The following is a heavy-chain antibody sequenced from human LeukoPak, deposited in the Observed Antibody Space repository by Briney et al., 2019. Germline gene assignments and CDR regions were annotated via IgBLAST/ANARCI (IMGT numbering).Heavy chain of an antibody. V-gene: IGHV3-49*04. J-gene: IGHJ6*02. D-gene: IGHD6-19*01. CDR2: IRSKAYGGTT. Sequence: GGSLRLSCIGSGFTFGDYAMSWVRQAPGKGLEWVGFIRSKAYGGTTEYAASVKGRFTISRDDSKSIAYLQMNSLKTEDTAVYYCTRGGGSGWWDHYYYHMDVWGQGTTVTVSS. CDR3: TRGGGSGWWDHYYYHMDV. CDR1: GFTFGDYA.